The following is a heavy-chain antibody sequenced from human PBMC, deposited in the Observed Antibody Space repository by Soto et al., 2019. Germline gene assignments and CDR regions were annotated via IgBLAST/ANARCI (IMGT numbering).Heavy chain of an antibody. CDR2: ITATGDRT. V-gene: IGHV3-23*01. CDR1: GFGFSSYS. CDR3: ATMNGYFEY. D-gene: IGHD3-22*01. Sequence: QPGGSLRLSCADSGFGFSSYSMSWVRQTPGKGLEWVAAITATGDRTYYADSVTGRFTISRDNSKKTHYLQMTSLRAEDTAMYYCATMNGYFEYWGQGTPVTVSS. J-gene: IGHJ4*02.